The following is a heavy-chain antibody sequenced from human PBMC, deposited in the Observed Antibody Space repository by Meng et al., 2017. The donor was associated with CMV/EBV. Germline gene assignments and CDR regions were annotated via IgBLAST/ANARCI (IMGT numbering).Heavy chain of an antibody. CDR2: IYYSGST. V-gene: IGHV4-39*07. CDR1: GGSISSSSYY. D-gene: IGHD3-3*01. CDR3: ARGSRFLEWLLLGYFDY. J-gene: IGHJ4*02. Sequence: GSLGLSCTVSGGSISSSSYYWGWIRQPPGKGLEWVGSIYYSGSTYYNPSLKSRVTISVDTSKNQFSLKLSSVTAADTAVYYCARGSRFLEWLLLGYFDYWGQGTLVTVSS.